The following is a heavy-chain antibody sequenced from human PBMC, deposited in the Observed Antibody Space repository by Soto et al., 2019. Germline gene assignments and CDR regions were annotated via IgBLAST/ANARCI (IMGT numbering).Heavy chain of an antibody. CDR2: VSFDGSHK. CDR3: AKLGDAVGGYFDF. D-gene: IGHD3-22*01. CDR1: GFTFSSYA. Sequence: QVQLVQSGGGVVQPGGSLRLSCAASGFTFSSYAIHWVRQAPGKGLEWVADVSFDGSHKTYAVPVRGRFTISRDNSKKTVYLQMNSLRAEDTALYYCAKLGDAVGGYFDFWGQGTQVAVSS. V-gene: IGHV3-30*18. J-gene: IGHJ5*01.